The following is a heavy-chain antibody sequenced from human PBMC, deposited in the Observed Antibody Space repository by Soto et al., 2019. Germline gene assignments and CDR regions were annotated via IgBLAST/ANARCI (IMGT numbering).Heavy chain of an antibody. D-gene: IGHD2-2*01. Sequence: GGSLRLSCAASGFTFSNYAMSWVRQAPGKGLEWVSTISGNGGSTYYADSVKVRFTISRDNSKNMLFLQINSLRDDDSAVYYCAKRPASIITFDYWGQGTPVTVSS. V-gene: IGHV3-23*01. CDR2: ISGNGGST. CDR3: AKRPASIITFDY. CDR1: GFTFSNYA. J-gene: IGHJ4*02.